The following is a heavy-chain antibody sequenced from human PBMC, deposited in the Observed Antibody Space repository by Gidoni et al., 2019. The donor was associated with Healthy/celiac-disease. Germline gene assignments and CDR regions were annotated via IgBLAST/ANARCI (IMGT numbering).Heavy chain of an antibody. CDR2: ISYDGSNK. CDR3: ARDHGPLGFDY. V-gene: IGHV3-30-3*01. J-gene: IGHJ4*02. Sequence: QVQLVESGGGVVQPGRSLRLSCAASGFTFSSYAMHWVRQAPGKGLEWVAVISYDGSNKYYADSVKGRFTISRDNSKNTLYLQMNSLRAEDTAVYYCARDHGPLGFDYWGQGTLVTVSS. CDR1: GFTFSSYA.